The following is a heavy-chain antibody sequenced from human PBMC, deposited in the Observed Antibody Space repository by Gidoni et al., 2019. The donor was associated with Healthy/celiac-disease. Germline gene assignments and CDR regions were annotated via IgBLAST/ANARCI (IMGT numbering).Heavy chain of an antibody. J-gene: IGHJ3*02. CDR3: ARQIVVVTAHAFDI. V-gene: IGHV3-48*03. CDR1: GFTFSSYE. CDR2: IISSGSTI. Sequence: EVQLVESGVGLVQPGGSLRLSCAASGFTFSSYELNWVRQAPGTGLEWVSYIISSGSTIYYADSVKGRFTISRDNAKNSLYLQMNSLRAEDTAVYYCARQIVVVTAHAFDIWGQGTMVTVSS. D-gene: IGHD3-22*01.